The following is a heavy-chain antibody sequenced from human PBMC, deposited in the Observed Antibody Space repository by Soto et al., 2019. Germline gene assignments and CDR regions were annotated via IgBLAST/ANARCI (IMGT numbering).Heavy chain of an antibody. CDR1: GGTFSRYA. Sequence: QVQLVQSGAEVKKPGSSVKVSCKASGGTFSRYAINWVRQAPGQGLEWMGGIIPMFGTANYAKKFQGRVTITADESTNTGYMELRSLISEDTAVYYCARDGTLYDSSGYYYLYWGQGTLVTVSS. J-gene: IGHJ4*02. V-gene: IGHV1-69*01. CDR2: IIPMFGTA. CDR3: ARDGTLYDSSGYYYLY. D-gene: IGHD3-22*01.